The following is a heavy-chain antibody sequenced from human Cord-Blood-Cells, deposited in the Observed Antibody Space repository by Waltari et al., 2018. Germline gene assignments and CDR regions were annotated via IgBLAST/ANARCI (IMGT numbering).Heavy chain of an antibody. D-gene: IGHD1-26*01. V-gene: IGHV3-30-3*01. CDR3: ARLGATESGSFDP. J-gene: IGHJ5*02. Sequence: QVQLVESGGGVVQPGRSLRLSCAASGFTFSSYAMHWVRQAPGKGLEWVAVISYDGSNKYYAESVKGRFTISRDNSKNTLYLQMNSLRAEDTAVYYCARLGATESGSFDPWGQGTLVTVSS. CDR1: GFTFSSYA. CDR2: ISYDGSNK.